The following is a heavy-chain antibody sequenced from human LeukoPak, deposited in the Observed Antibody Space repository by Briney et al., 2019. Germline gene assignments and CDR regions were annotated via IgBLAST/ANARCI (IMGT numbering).Heavy chain of an antibody. D-gene: IGHD6-13*01. Sequence: GGSLRLSCAASGFTFSSYAMSWVRQAPGKGLEWVSVIYSGGSTYYADSVKGRFTISRDNSKNTLYLQMNSLRAEDTAVYYCARDLYSSSWYSRPYWGQGTLVTVSS. CDR1: GFTFSSYA. V-gene: IGHV3-53*01. CDR2: IYSGGST. J-gene: IGHJ4*02. CDR3: ARDLYSSSWYSRPY.